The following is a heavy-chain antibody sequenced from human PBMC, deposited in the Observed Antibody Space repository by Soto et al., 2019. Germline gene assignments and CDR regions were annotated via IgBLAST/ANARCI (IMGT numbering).Heavy chain of an antibody. Sequence: GGSLRLSCAASGFTFSSYGMHWVRQAPGKGLEWVALISYDGSNKYYADSMKGRFTISRDNSKNTLYLQMNSLRAEDTAVYYCAKDRIKSGVNWFDPWGQGTLVTVSS. J-gene: IGHJ5*02. D-gene: IGHD2-15*01. V-gene: IGHV3-30*18. CDR2: ISYDGSNK. CDR3: AKDRIKSGVNWFDP. CDR1: GFTFSSYG.